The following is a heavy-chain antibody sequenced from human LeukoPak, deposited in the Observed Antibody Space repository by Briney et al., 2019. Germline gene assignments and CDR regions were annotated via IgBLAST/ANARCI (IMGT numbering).Heavy chain of an antibody. CDR1: GFTFSRYA. V-gene: IGHV3-23*01. J-gene: IGHJ4*02. D-gene: IGHD2-15*01. Sequence: GGSLRLSCAASGFTFSRYAMSWVRQAPGKGLEWFSAISGSGGSTYYADSVKGRFTISRDNSMNTLYLQMNSLRAEDTAVYYCAKDGTRYCSGGSCYSTPYWGQGTLVTVSS. CDR3: AKDGTRYCSGGSCYSTPY. CDR2: ISGSGGST.